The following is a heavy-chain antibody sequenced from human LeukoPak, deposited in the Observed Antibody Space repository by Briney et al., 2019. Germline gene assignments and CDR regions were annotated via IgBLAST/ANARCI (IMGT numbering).Heavy chain of an antibody. CDR1: GGSISSYY. CDR2: IYYSGST. V-gene: IGHV4-59*01. J-gene: IGHJ6*03. Sequence: SETLSLTCTVSGGSISSYYWSWIRQPPGKGLEWIGYIYYSGSTNYNPSLKSRVTISVDTSKNQFSLKLSSVTAADTAVYYCARTVYGSGSYYNAYYYYMDVWGKGTTVTISS. CDR3: ARTVYGSGSYYNAYYYYMDV. D-gene: IGHD3-10*01.